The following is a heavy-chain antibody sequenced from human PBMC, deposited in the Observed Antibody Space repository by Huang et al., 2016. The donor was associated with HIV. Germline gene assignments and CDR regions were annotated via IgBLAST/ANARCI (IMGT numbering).Heavy chain of an antibody. CDR2: IGGYNRKT. V-gene: IGHV1-18*01. D-gene: IGHD3-9*01. CDR3: ARDRRYEILTGHYPFRYGMDV. Sequence: QVQLVQSGIEVKKPGASVKVSCKASGSTFTTYGINWVRQAHGHGREWLGWIGGYNRKTNYAPKVKGRVTMTTDISTTTAYMDLRSLRSDDTAVYFCARDRRYEILTGHYPFRYGMDVWGQGTTVIVSS. CDR1: GSTFTTYG. J-gene: IGHJ6*02.